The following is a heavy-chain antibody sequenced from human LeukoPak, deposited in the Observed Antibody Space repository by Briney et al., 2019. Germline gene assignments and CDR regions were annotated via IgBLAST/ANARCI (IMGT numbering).Heavy chain of an antibody. V-gene: IGHV3-53*01. CDR2: IYGGGTT. J-gene: IGHJ4*02. CDR1: GFTVSNNY. CDR3: ARAPNYGDYGGQ. D-gene: IGHD4-17*01. Sequence: PGGSLRLSCAASGFTVSNNYMSWVRQAPGKGLEWVSLIYGGGTTYYADSVKGRFTISSDSSTNKLYLQMNSLIAEDTTVYYCARAPNYGDYGGQWGRGTLVTISS.